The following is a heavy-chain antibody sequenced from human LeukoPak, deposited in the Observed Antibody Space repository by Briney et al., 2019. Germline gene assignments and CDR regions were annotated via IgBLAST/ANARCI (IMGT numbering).Heavy chain of an antibody. J-gene: IGHJ3*02. V-gene: IGHV5-51*01. CDR1: GYSFTSYW. CDR3: ARPYYDSPDAFDI. CDR2: IYPGDSDT. Sequence: GESLKISCKGSGYSFTSYWIGWVRQMPGKGLEWMGIIYPGDSDTRYSPSFQGQVTTSADKSISTAYLQWSSLKASDTAMYYCARPYYDSPDAFDIWGQGTMVTVSS. D-gene: IGHD3-3*01.